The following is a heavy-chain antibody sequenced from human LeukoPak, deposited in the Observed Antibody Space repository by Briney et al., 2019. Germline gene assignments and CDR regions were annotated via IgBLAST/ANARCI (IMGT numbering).Heavy chain of an antibody. CDR1: GGSFSGYY. CDR2: INHSGST. Sequence: PSETLSLTCAVYGGSFSGYYWSWIRQPPGKGLEWIGEINHSGSTNYNPSLKSRVTISVDTSKNQFSLKLSSVTAADTAVYYCAREPIAAAVTAYFDYWGQGTLVIVSS. V-gene: IGHV4-34*01. J-gene: IGHJ4*02. CDR3: AREPIAAAVTAYFDY. D-gene: IGHD6-13*01.